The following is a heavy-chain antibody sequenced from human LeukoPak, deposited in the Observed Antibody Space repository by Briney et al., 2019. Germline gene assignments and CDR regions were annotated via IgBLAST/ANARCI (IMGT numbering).Heavy chain of an antibody. J-gene: IGHJ4*02. CDR3: GRGYSGYDYIDY. V-gene: IGHV3-48*03. Sequence: LPGGSLRLSCAASGFTFSSYEMNWVRQAPGKGLEWVSYISSSGSTIYYADSVKGRFTISRDNAKNSLYLQMNSLRAEDTAVYYCGRGYSGYDYIDYWGQGTLVTVSS. CDR1: GFTFSSYE. D-gene: IGHD5-12*01. CDR2: ISSSGSTI.